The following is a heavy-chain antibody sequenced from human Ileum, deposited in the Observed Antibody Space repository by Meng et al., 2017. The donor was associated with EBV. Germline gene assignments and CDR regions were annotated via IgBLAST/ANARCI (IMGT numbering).Heavy chain of an antibody. CDR1: GYTFTRYG. CDR3: AREYPGQYDP. V-gene: IGHV1-18*01. CDR2: ISAYNGNT. Sequence: VPRVESGAEVKKPGAPVKLSCKASGYTFTRYGISWVRQAPGQGLEWTGWISAYNGNTNYAQKLQGRVTMTTDTSTSTAYMELRSLRSDDTAVYYCAREYPGQYDPWGQGTLVTVSS. D-gene: IGHD4-11*01. J-gene: IGHJ5*02.